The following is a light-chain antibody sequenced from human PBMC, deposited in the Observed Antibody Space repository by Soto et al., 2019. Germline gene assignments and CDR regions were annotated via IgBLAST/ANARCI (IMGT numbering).Light chain of an antibody. CDR1: QSISRY. Sequence: DIQSTQSPSTLSASVGDRVTITCRASQSISRYLNWYQQKPGKAPKLLIYAASSLQSGVPSRFSGSGSGTDFTLTISSLQPGDFATYYCQQSYSTRRTFGQGTKVDIK. CDR3: QQSYSTRRT. V-gene: IGKV1-39*01. J-gene: IGKJ1*01. CDR2: AAS.